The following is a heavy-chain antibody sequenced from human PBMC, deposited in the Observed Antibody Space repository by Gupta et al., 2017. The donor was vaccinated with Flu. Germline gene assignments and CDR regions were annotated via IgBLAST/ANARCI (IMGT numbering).Heavy chain of an antibody. CDR2: VDPADGET. Sequence: VQQAPGKGLVWMGLVDPADGETKYGEKFQGRVNITADTSTDTVYMELSSLRSEDTAVYYCARVRDRGSDGMDVWGQGAPVTVSS. CDR3: ARVRDRGSDGMDV. D-gene: IGHD3-10*01. V-gene: IGHV1-69-2*01. J-gene: IGHJ6*02.